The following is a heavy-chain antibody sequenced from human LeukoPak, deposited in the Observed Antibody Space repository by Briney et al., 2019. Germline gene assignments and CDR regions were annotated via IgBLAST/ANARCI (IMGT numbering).Heavy chain of an antibody. CDR1: GYSISSGYF. Sequence: SETLSLTCNVSGYSISSGYFWGWVRQAPGKGLEWIGSIYHSGSTYYNPSLRSRVTISVDTSKNQFSLKLSSVTAADTAVYYCARRSGITMIVVLISDAFDIWGQGTMVTVSS. CDR2: IYHSGST. J-gene: IGHJ3*02. D-gene: IGHD3-22*01. CDR3: ARRSGITMIVVLISDAFDI. V-gene: IGHV4-38-2*02.